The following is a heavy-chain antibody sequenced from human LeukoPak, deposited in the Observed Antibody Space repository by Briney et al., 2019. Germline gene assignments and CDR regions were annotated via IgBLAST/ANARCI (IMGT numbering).Heavy chain of an antibody. J-gene: IGHJ1*01. CDR1: GGTFISYA. V-gene: IGHV1-69*13. D-gene: IGHD2-15*01. Sequence: SVKVSCKASGGTFISYAISWVRQAPGQGLEWMGGIIPIFGTANYAQKFQGRVTITADESTSTAYMELSSLRSEDTAVYYCAIPLRYCSGGSCYKSKYFQHWGQGTLVTVSS. CDR2: IIPIFGTA. CDR3: AIPLRYCSGGSCYKSKYFQH.